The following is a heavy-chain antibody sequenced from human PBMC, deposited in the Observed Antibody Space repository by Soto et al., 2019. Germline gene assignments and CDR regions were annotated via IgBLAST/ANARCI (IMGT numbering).Heavy chain of an antibody. Sequence: QLQLQESGPGLVKPSETLSLTCTVSGGSISNSNYYWGWIRQPPGKGLEWIGSIYYSGSTYYNLSLKSRVTISVDTTKNQFSLRLSSVTAADTAVYYCARGVSTVTPVDYWGQGPLVIVSS. CDR3: ARGVSTVTPVDY. CDR1: GGSISNSNYY. J-gene: IGHJ4*02. D-gene: IGHD4-17*01. V-gene: IGHV4-39*01. CDR2: IYYSGST.